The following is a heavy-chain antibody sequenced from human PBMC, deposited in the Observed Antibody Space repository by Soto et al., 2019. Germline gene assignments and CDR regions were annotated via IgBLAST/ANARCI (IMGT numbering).Heavy chain of an antibody. D-gene: IGHD3-9*01. CDR1: GFTFSSYS. CDR3: ARGGYDILTGPPIY. J-gene: IGHJ4*02. CDR2: ISSSSSYI. V-gene: IGHV3-21*01. Sequence: GGSLRLSCAASGFTFSSYSMNWVRQAPGKGLEWVSSISSSSSYIYYADSVKGRFTISRDNAKNSLYLQMNSLRAEDTAVYYCARGGYDILTGPPIYWGQGILVTVSS.